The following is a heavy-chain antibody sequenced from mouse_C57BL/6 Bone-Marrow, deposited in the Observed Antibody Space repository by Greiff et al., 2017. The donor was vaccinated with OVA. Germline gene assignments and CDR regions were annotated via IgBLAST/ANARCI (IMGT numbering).Heavy chain of an antibody. CDR3: ARVDFAY. V-gene: IGHV5-6*01. CDR2: ISSGGSYT. J-gene: IGHJ3*01. CDR1: GFTFSSYG. Sequence: EVQLQESGGDLVKPGGSLKLSCAASGFTFSSYGMSWVRQTPDKRLEWVATISSGGSYTYYPDSVKGRFTISRDNAKNTLYLQMSSLKSEDTAMYYCARVDFAYWGQGTLVTVSA.